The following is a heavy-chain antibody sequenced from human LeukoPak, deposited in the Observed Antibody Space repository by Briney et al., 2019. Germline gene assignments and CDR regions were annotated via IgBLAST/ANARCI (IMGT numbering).Heavy chain of an antibody. CDR2: ISSSGSTK. Sequence: PGGSLRLSCAASGFTFSSYEMNWVRQAPGKGLEWVSYISSSGSTKYYADSVKGRFTISRDNAKNSLYLQMNSLRAEDTAVYYCARVSPNTVTTLQYFDYWGQGTLVTVSS. CDR1: GFTFSSYE. J-gene: IGHJ4*02. V-gene: IGHV3-48*03. D-gene: IGHD4-17*01. CDR3: ARVSPNTVTTLQYFDY.